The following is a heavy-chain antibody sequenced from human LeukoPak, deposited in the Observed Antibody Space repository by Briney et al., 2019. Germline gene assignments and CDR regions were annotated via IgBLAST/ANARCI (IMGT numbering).Heavy chain of an antibody. CDR1: GYTFTSYA. V-gene: IGHV1-3*01. CDR2: ISAGNGNT. J-gene: IGHJ4*02. Sequence: SVKVSCKASGYTFTSYAIHWVRQSPGQRLEWMGWISAGNGNTKYSQNFQGRVTFISTTSATTAFMELSSLRSEDAAVYYCVRDSGSGNNDYWGQGTLVTVSS. D-gene: IGHD1-26*01. CDR3: VRDSGSGNNDY.